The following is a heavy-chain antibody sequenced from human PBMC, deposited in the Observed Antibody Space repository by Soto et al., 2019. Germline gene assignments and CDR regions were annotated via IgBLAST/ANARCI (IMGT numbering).Heavy chain of an antibody. Sequence: SETLSLTCTVAGGSISSGDYYWSWIRQPPGKGLEWIGYIYYSGSTNYNPSLKSRVTISVDTSKNQFSLKLSSVTAADTAVYYCARDGGGYSHGVFDYWGQGTLVTVSS. D-gene: IGHD5-18*01. CDR1: GGSISSGDYY. CDR3: ARDGGGYSHGVFDY. J-gene: IGHJ4*02. V-gene: IGHV4-61*08. CDR2: IYYSGST.